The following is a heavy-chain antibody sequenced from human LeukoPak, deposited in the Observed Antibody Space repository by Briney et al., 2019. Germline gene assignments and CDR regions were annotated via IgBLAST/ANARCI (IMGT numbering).Heavy chain of an antibody. V-gene: IGHV3-53*01. Sequence: PGGSLRLSCAASGFTVSSNYMSWVRQGPGEGLEWVSVIYSGGSTYYADYVKGRFTISRDNSKNTLYLQMNSLRAEDTAVYYCARAGSRARDYFDYWGQGTLVTVSS. CDR1: GFTVSSNY. CDR3: ARAGSRARDYFDY. CDR2: IYSGGST. J-gene: IGHJ4*02. D-gene: IGHD3-10*01.